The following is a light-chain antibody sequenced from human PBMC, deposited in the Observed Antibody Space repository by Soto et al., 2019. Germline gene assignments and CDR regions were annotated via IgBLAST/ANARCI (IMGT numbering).Light chain of an antibody. CDR1: SSDIGTYNY. CDR2: GVT. J-gene: IGLJ1*01. V-gene: IGLV2-14*01. Sequence: QSAVTQPAWVSGSLGQSITISCTGSSSDIGTYNYVSWYQHHPGKAPKLVIYGVTNRPSGFSDRFSGSKSVNTASLTISGLQAEDEADYYCGSYTTSSTYVFGSGTKVTAL. CDR3: GSYTTSSTYV.